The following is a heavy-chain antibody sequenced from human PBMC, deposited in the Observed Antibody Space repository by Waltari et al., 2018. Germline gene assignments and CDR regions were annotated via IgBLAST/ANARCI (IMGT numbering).Heavy chain of an antibody. V-gene: IGHV4-34*01. CDR3: ARGRYYYDSSAPNRLARYFDL. CDR1: GGSFSGYY. CDR2: INQSGST. D-gene: IGHD3-22*01. Sequence: QVQLQQWGAGLLKPSETLSLTCAVYGGSFSGYYWSCIRQPPGNGLGWIGEINQSGSTNYNPSLKSRVTISVDTSKNQFSLKLSSVTAADTAVYYCARGRYYYDSSAPNRLARYFDLWGRGTLVTVSS. J-gene: IGHJ2*01.